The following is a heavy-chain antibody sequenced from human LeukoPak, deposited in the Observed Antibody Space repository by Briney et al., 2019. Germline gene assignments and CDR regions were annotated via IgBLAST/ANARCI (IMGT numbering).Heavy chain of an antibody. CDR1: GGSISSYY. CDR2: IYYSGST. Sequence: SETLSLTCTVSGGSISSYYWSWIRQPPGKGLEWIGYIYYSGSTNYNPSLKSRVTISVDTSKNQFSLKPSSVTAADTAVYYCARRRGYSYGDWGQGTLVTVSS. D-gene: IGHD5-18*01. CDR3: ARRRGYSYGD. V-gene: IGHV4-59*08. J-gene: IGHJ4*02.